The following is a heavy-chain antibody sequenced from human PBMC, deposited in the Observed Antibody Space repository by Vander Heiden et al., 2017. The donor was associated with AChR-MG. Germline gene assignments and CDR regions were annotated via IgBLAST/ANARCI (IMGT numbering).Heavy chain of an antibody. CDR2: IYSGGST. CDR3: AIWFGES. J-gene: IGHJ5*02. CDR1: GFTVMSNS. V-gene: IGHV3-53*02. D-gene: IGHD3-10*01. Sequence: EVQLVETGGGLIQPGGSLRLLCAASGFTVMSNSMSGVRQAPGKGLEWVSVIYSGGSTYYADSVKGRFTISRDNSKNTLYLQMNSLRAEDTAGYYCAIWFGESWGQGTLVTVSS.